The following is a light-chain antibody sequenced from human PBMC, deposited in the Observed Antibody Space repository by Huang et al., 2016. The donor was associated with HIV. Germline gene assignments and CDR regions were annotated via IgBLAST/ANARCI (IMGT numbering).Light chain of an antibody. CDR1: QSVANSH. Sequence: EIVLTQSPGTLSLSPGERATLSCRARQSVANSHLAWYQQKPCQAPRLLMSDASTRATGIPDRFSGSGSETDFTLTISRLEPEDFAVYYCHQYGRSSYTFGQGTKLEIK. CDR2: DAS. CDR3: HQYGRSSYT. J-gene: IGKJ2*01. V-gene: IGKV3-20*01.